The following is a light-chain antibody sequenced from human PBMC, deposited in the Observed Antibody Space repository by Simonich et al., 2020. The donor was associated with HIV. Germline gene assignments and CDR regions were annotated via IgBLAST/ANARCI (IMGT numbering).Light chain of an antibody. CDR2: DSS. Sequence: EIVLTQSPATLSLSPRERATLSCRASPSVSSYLAWYQQKPANAPRLLSYDSSNRSTGIPARFSGSGSGTDFTLTISSLEPEDFAVYYCQQRSNWPLFGQGTKLEIK. CDR1: PSVSSY. V-gene: IGKV3-11*01. CDR3: QQRSNWPL. J-gene: IGKJ2*01.